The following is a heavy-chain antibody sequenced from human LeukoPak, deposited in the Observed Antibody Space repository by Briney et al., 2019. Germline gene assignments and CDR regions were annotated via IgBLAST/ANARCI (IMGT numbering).Heavy chain of an antibody. CDR3: ARTLQYYDYVWGSYRAKYYYYYMDV. Sequence: SETLSLTCTVSGGSISSYYWSWIRQPPGKGLEWIGYIYYSGSTNFNPSLKSRVTISVDTSKNQFSLKLSSVTAADTAVYYCARTLQYYDYVWGSYRAKYYYYYMDVWGKGTTVTISS. J-gene: IGHJ6*03. V-gene: IGHV4-59*12. CDR1: GGSISSYY. D-gene: IGHD3-16*02. CDR2: IYYSGST.